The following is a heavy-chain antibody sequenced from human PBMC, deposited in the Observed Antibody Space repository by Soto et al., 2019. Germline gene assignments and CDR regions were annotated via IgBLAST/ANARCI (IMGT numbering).Heavy chain of an antibody. J-gene: IGHJ6*02. CDR1: GYSFNSYC. Sequence: GETLKITCNGSGYSFNSYCIGWGCQMPAQGLEWMGIGYLGDAGTSYSPSFQGRVTISAYKSISTAYLQWISLKAADTAVYYCARIQTTVTTFHYYYYVMDVWGQGTTVTVSS. CDR3: ARIQTTVTTFHYYYYVMDV. CDR2: GYLGDAGT. V-gene: IGHV5-51*01. D-gene: IGHD4-4*01.